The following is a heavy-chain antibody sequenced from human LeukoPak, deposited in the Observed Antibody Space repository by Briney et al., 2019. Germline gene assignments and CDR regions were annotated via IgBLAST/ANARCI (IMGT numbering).Heavy chain of an antibody. Sequence: GGSLRLSCAASGFTFSNYGMHWVRQAPGKGLEWVAFMRFDGSNKDYADSVKGRFTVSRDNLKNTLYMQMNSLRGEDTAVYYCAKEGELWGDYYMDVWGKGTTVTISS. CDR1: GFTFSNYG. CDR3: AKEGELWGDYYMDV. D-gene: IGHD3-16*01. V-gene: IGHV3-30*02. CDR2: MRFDGSNK. J-gene: IGHJ6*03.